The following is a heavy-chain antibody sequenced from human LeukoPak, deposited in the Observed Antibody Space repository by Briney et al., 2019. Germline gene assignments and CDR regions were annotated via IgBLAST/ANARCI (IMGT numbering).Heavy chain of an antibody. V-gene: IGHV4-59*01. CDR2: IYYSGST. CDR1: GGSISSYY. D-gene: IGHD3-22*01. J-gene: IGHJ4*02. Sequence: KSSETLSLTCTVSGGSISSYYWSWLRQPPGKGLEWLGYIYYSGSTNYNPSLKSRVTISVGTSKNQFSLKLSSVTAADTAVYYCARVLYYYDSSGYTYYFDYWGQGTLVTVSS. CDR3: ARVLYYYDSSGYTYYFDY.